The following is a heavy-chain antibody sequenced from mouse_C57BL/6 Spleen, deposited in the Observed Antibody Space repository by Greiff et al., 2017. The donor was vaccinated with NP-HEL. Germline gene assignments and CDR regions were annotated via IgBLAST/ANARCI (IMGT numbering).Heavy chain of an antibody. D-gene: IGHD2-4*01. J-gene: IGHJ4*01. Sequence: EVQLQQSGPELVKPGASVKISCKASGYSFTGYYMNWVKQSPEKSLEWIGEINPSTGGTTYNQKFKAKATLTVDKSSSTAYMQLKSLTSEDSAVYYCVRSGLRLNYYAMDYWGQRTSVTVSS. V-gene: IGHV1-42*01. CDR1: GYSFTGYY. CDR3: VRSGLRLNYYAMDY. CDR2: INPSTGGT.